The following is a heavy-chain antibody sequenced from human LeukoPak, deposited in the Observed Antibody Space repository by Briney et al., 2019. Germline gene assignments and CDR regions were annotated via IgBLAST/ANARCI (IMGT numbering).Heavy chain of an antibody. J-gene: IGHJ4*02. CDR3: ARAYYYDSSAYYYDY. D-gene: IGHD3-22*01. Sequence: ASVKVSCKASGYTFTGYYMHWVRQAPGQGLEWMGWINPNSGGTNYAQKFQGRVTMTRDTSISTAYMELRRLRSDDTAVYYCARAYYYDSSAYYYDYWGQGTLVTVSS. CDR2: INPNSGGT. CDR1: GYTFTGYY. V-gene: IGHV1-2*02.